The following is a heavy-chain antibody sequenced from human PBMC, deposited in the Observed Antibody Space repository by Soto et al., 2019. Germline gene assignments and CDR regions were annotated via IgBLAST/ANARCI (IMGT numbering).Heavy chain of an antibody. CDR3: ATSYSSGWGYYFDY. J-gene: IGHJ4*02. CDR1: GGSISSYY. CDR2: IYYSGST. V-gene: IGHV4-59*08. D-gene: IGHD6-19*01. Sequence: SETLSLTCTVSGGSISSYYGSWIRQPPGKGLEWIGYIYYSGSTNYNPSLKSRVTISVDTSKNQFSLKLSSVTAADTAVYYCATSYSSGWGYYFDYWGQGTLVTVSS.